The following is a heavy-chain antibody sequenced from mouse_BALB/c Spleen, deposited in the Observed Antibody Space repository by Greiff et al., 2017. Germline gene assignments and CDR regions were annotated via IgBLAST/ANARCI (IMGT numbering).Heavy chain of an antibody. Sequence: EVKLVESGPSLVKPSQTLSLTCSVTGDSITSGYWNWIRKFPGNKLEYMGYISYSGSTYSNPSLKSRISITRDTSTNQYYLQLNSVTTEDTDAYYCARLGGNYSFDYWGPGPTLTVSS. J-gene: IGHJ2*01. CDR3: ARLGGNYSFDY. V-gene: IGHV3-8*02. D-gene: IGHD2-1*01. CDR2: ISYSGST. CDR1: GDSITSGY.